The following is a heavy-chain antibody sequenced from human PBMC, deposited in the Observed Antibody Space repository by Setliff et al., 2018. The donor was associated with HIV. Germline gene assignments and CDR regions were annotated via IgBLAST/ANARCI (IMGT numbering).Heavy chain of an antibody. D-gene: IGHD3-22*01. CDR2: IDHTGNT. CDR1: GGSFSGYF. V-gene: IGHV4-34*01. J-gene: IGHJ4*02. CDR3: ARVGYYDSSFDY. Sequence: PSETLSLTCTVYGGSFSGYFWSWIRQPPGKGLEWIGEIDHTGNTNYNPSLKSRVTISVDTSRNQFSLKLNSVTAADTAVYYCARVGYYDSSFDYWGQGTLVTVSS.